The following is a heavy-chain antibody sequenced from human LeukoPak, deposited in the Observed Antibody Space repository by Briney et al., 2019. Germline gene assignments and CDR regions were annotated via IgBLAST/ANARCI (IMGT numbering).Heavy chain of an antibody. CDR2: IKQDGSEK. CDR1: GFTFSSYW. Sequence: PGGSLRLSCAASGFTFSSYWMSWVRQAPGKGLEWVANIKQDGSEKYYVDYVKGRFTVSRDNAKNSLYLQMNSLRAEDTAVYYCAREGRYYYDSSGYYYGYWGQGTLVTVSS. V-gene: IGHV3-7*01. CDR3: AREGRYYYDSSGYYYGY. J-gene: IGHJ4*02. D-gene: IGHD3-22*01.